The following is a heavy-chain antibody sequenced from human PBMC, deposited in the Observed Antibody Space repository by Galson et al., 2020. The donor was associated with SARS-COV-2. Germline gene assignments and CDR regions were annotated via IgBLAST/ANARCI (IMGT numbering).Heavy chain of an antibody. CDR1: GGSFRNYY. V-gene: IGHV4-34*01. CDR2: INHKGNT. D-gene: IGHD2-15*01. Sequence: SETPSLTCAVNGGSFRNYYWTWLRPSPETGLEWLGEINHKGNTHYNPSLKSRVPMSVDANKNQFSLSLSSVTAADKAVYYCARGAEERRIRVVVPYYYSYMDVGGSGTTFTVSS. J-gene: IGHJ6*03. CDR3: ARGAEERRIRVVVPYYYSYMDV.